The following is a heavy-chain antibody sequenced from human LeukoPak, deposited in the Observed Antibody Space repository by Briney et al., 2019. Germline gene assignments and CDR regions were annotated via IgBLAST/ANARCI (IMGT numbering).Heavy chain of an antibody. J-gene: IGHJ4*02. CDR2: ISGDGGST. CDR1: GFTFDDYA. CDR3: ARARQGDGDY. D-gene: IGHD3-10*01. V-gene: IGHV3-43*02. Sequence: GGSLRLSCAASGFTFDDYAMHWVRQAPGKGLDWVSLISGDGGSTYYADSVKGRFTISRDNAKNSLYLQMNSLRAEDTAVYYCARARQGDGDYWGQGTLVTVSS.